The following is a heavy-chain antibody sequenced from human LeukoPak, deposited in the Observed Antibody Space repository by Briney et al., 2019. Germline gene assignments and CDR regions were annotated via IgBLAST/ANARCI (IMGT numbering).Heavy chain of an antibody. CDR2: FHCSGST. J-gene: IGHJ4*02. D-gene: IGHD2-15*01. Sequence: KPSETLSLTCRVSGASVSNYYWSWVRQSPGKGLEWLGFFHCSGSTNYNPSLNSRVTTSIDTSMNPLSLTLVSVTAADTAVYFCARHHDGGPKLRLDFWGLGVLVTVSS. CDR3: ARHHDGGPKLRLDF. V-gene: IGHV4-59*08. CDR1: GASVSNYY.